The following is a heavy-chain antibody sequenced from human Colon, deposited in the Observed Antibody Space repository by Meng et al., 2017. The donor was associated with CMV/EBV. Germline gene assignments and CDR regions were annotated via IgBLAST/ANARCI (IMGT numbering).Heavy chain of an antibody. V-gene: IGHV3-30-3*01. Sequence: GSLRLSCAASGFTFSTYAMHWVRQAPGKGLEWVAFILYDGNNKYYGDSVKGRFTISRDNSKNTLYLQMNSLRAEDTAVYYCARDWTTLGYCRSTSCYALDYWGQGTLVTVSS. CDR3: ARDWTTLGYCRSTSCYALDY. J-gene: IGHJ4*02. D-gene: IGHD2-2*01. CDR1: GFTFSTYA. CDR2: ILYDGNNK.